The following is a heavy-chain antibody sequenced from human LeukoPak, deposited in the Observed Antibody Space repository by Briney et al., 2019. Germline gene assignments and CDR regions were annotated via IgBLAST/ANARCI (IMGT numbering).Heavy chain of an antibody. CDR3: ARASQTRSGYHDDY. V-gene: IGHV3-30-3*01. CDR2: ISYDGSNK. CDR1: GFTFSSYA. J-gene: IGHJ4*02. D-gene: IGHD3-3*01. Sequence: GGSLRLSCAASGFTFSSYALHWVRQAPGKGLEWVAVISYDGSNKYYADSVKGRFTISRDDSMNTLYLQMNSLRAEDTAVYYCARASQTRSGYHDDYWGQGTLVTVSS.